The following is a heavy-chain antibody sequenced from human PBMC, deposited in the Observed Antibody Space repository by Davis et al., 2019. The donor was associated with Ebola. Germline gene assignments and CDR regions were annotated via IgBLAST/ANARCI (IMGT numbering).Heavy chain of an antibody. Sequence: GGSLRLSCAASGFTFSGSAMHWVRQASRKGLEWVGRIRSKANSYATAYAASVKGRFTISRDDSKNTAYLQMNSLKTEDTAVYYCTTTTTASDYWGQGTLVTVSS. J-gene: IGHJ4*02. D-gene: IGHD4-11*01. CDR2: IRSKANSYAT. V-gene: IGHV3-73*01. CDR3: TTTTTASDY. CDR1: GFTFSGSA.